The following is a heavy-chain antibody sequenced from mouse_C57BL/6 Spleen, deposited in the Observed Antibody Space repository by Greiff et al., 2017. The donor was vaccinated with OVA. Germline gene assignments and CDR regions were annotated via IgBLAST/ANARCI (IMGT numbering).Heavy chain of an antibody. V-gene: IGHV1-64*01. D-gene: IGHD4-1*01. CDR2: IHPNSGST. CDR1: GYTFTSYW. CDR3: AKPLTGTGFAY. Sequence: QVQLQQPGAELVKPGASVKLSCKASGYTFTSYWMHWVKQRPGQGLEWIGMIHPNSGSTNYHEKFKSKATLTVDKSSSTAYMQLSSLTSEDSAVYYCAKPLTGTGFAYWGQGTLVTVSA. J-gene: IGHJ3*01.